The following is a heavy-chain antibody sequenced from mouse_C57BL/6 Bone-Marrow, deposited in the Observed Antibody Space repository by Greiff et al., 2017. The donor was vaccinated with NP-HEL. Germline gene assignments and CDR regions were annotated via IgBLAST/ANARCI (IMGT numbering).Heavy chain of an antibody. V-gene: IGHV1-42*01. CDR2: INPSTGGT. CDR3: AREGPWSPWFAY. CDR1: GYSFTGYY. J-gene: IGHJ3*01. Sequence: VQLKQSGPELVKPGASVKISCKASGYSFTGYYMNWVKQSPEKSLEWIGEINPSTGGTTYNQKFKAKATLTVDKSSSTAYMQLKSLTSEDSAVYYCAREGPWSPWFAYWGQGTLVTVSA.